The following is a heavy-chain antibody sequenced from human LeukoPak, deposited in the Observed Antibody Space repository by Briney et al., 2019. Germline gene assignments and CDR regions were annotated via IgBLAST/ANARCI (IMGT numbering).Heavy chain of an antibody. CDR1: GKKVIELS. CDR3: VTIGGGTFNY. CDR2: FDPDDDVT. J-gene: IGHJ4*02. Sequence: ASVKVSCKVSGKKVIELSIHWLRQAPGKGLDWMGGFDPDDDVTVYAQRFQGRLSMTEDAPTDTAYMEMTNLEFDDTAAYYCVTIGGGTFNYWGQGTPVTISS. D-gene: IGHD2-21*01. V-gene: IGHV1-24*01.